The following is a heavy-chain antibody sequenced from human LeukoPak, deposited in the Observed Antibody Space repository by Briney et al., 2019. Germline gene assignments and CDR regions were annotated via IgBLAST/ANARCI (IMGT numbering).Heavy chain of an antibody. J-gene: IGHJ5*02. CDR2: IIPIFGTA. CDR3: ARALLWFGELYNWFDP. D-gene: IGHD3-10*01. V-gene: IGHV1-69*13. CDR1: GGTFSSYA. Sequence: SVKVSCKASGGTFSSYAISWVRQAPGQGLEWMGAIIPIFGTANYAQKFQGRVTITADESTSTAYMELSSLRSEDTAVYYCARALLWFGELYNWFDPWGQGTLVTVSS.